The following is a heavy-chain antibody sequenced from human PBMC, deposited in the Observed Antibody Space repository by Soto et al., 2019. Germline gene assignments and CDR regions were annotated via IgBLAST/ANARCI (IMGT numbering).Heavy chain of an antibody. D-gene: IGHD5-18*01. Sequence: ASVKVSCKSSGYPFNTYYLHWVRQAPGQGLEWMGMIHPSGGGSTYAQKFLGRVTMTMDSSTSTVFMELTSLRSADTAVYYCAREQHTAMVRDSYDSWGQGALVTVSS. CDR1: GYPFNTYY. J-gene: IGHJ4*02. CDR2: IHPSGGGS. CDR3: AREQHTAMVRDSYDS. V-gene: IGHV1-46*02.